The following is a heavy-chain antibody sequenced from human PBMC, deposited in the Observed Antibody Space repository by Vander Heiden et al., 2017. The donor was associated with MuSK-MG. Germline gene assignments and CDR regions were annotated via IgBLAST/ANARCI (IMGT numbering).Heavy chain of an antibody. D-gene: IGHD1-1*01. CDR1: GGSFSGYY. CDR2: INHSGST. CDR3: ARGWVRDWYFDL. Sequence: QVQLQQWGAGLLKPSGTLSLTCAVYGGSFSGYYWSWIRQPPGKGLEWIGEINHSGSTNYNPSLKSRVTISVDTSKNQFSLKLSSVTAADTAVYYCARGWVRDWYFDLWGRGTLVTVSS. J-gene: IGHJ2*01. V-gene: IGHV4-34*01.